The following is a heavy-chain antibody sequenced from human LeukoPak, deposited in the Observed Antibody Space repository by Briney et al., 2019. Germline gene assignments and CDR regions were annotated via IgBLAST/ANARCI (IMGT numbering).Heavy chain of an antibody. Sequence: GGSLRLSCAASGFSFSSYSMNWVRQAPGKGLEWVSSISSSSSDIFHADSVKGRFTISRDNAKNALYLQMNSLRAEDTALYYCAKDALAGPYYYGMDVWGQGNTVSVSS. CDR2: ISSSSSDI. CDR3: AKDALAGPYYYGMDV. J-gene: IGHJ6*02. CDR1: GFSFSSYS. V-gene: IGHV3-21*04. D-gene: IGHD2-15*01.